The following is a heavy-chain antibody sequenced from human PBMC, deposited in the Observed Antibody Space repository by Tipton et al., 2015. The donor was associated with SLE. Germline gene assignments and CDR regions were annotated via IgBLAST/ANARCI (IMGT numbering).Heavy chain of an antibody. J-gene: IGHJ4*02. V-gene: IGHV4-39*01. CDR3: ARVPWIQLWLHYFDY. Sequence: TLSLTCTVSGGSISSGSYYWSWIRQPPGKGLEWIGSIYYSGSTSFNPSLKSRVTISVDTPKNQFSLKLSSVTAADTAVYYCARVPWIQLWLHYFDYWGQGTLVTVSS. D-gene: IGHD5-18*01. CDR2: IYYSGST. CDR1: GGSISSGSYY.